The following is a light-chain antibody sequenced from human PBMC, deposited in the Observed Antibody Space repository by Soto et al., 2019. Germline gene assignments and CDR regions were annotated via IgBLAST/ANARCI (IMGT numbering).Light chain of an antibody. Sequence: QSVLTQPASVSGSPGQSITISCTGTSSDVGGYNYVSWYQQHPGKAPKLMIYEVSTRPSGVSSRFSGSRSGSTASLTISGLQAEDEADYYCSSYTSSSTLYVFGTGTKGNVL. CDR1: SSDVGGYNY. CDR2: EVS. V-gene: IGLV2-14*01. J-gene: IGLJ1*01. CDR3: SSYTSSSTLYV.